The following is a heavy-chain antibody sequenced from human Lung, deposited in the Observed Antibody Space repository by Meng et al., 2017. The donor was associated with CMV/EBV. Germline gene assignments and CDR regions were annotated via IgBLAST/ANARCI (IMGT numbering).Heavy chain of an antibody. Sequence: CAASEFIFSNYYMNGIRQAPGKGLEWVSHTSSSGSIKYYADSVKGRFTISRDNAKSSLYLQMNSLRAEDTAVYYCARAAGGSWYFDYWGQGTLVTVSS. CDR3: ARAAGGSWYFDY. CDR1: EFIFSNYY. J-gene: IGHJ4*02. CDR2: TSSSGSIK. D-gene: IGHD6-13*01. V-gene: IGHV3-11*01.